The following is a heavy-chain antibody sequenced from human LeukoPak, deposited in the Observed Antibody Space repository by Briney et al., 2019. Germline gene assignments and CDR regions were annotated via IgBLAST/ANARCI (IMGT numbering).Heavy chain of an antibody. V-gene: IGHV3-48*01. Sequence: PGGSLRLSCGVSGFTFSSYTFSWVRQAPGKGLEWVSYISSSSSTIYYADSVKGRFTVSRDNAKNSLYLQMNSLRAEDTAVYYCARVPGAYNFFDPWGQGTLVTVSS. CDR3: ARVPGAYNFFDP. CDR1: GFTFSSYT. CDR2: ISSSSSTI. J-gene: IGHJ5*02.